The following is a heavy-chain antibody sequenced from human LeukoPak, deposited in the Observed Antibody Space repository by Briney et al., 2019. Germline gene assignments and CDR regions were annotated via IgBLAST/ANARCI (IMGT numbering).Heavy chain of an antibody. CDR3: ARGIAYPQRDDAFDI. V-gene: IGHV1-8*03. D-gene: IGHD1-1*01. CDR1: GYTFTSYD. J-gene: IGHJ3*02. CDR2: MNPNSGNT. Sequence: ASVKVSCKASGYTFTSYDINWVRQATGQGLEWMGWMNPNSGNTGYAQKFQGRVTITRNTSISTAYMELSSLRSEDTAVYYSARGIAYPQRDDAFDIWGQGTMVTVSS.